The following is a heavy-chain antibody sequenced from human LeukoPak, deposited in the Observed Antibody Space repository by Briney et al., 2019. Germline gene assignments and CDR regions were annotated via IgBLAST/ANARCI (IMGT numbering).Heavy chain of an antibody. D-gene: IGHD3-10*01. V-gene: IGHV4-59*08. Sequence: SETLSLTCTVSGGSISSYYWSWIRQPPGKGLEWIGYIYYSGSTNYNPSLKSRVTISVDTSKNQFSLKLSYVTAADTAVYYCARTYYYGSGILTTFDPWGQGTLVTVSS. CDR2: IYYSGST. J-gene: IGHJ5*02. CDR1: GGSISSYY. CDR3: ARTYYYGSGILTTFDP.